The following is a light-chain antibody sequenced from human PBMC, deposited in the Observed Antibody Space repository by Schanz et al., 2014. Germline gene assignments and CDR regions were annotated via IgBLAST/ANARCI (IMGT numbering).Light chain of an antibody. Sequence: EIVLTQSPATLSLSPGETATLSCRASESISNFLAWYQQKPGQAPRLLIYGASTRATGIPARFSGSGSGTEFTLTISSLQSEDFAVYYCQQYNNWPLPPGTFGQGTKVEIK. CDR2: GAS. J-gene: IGKJ1*01. CDR1: ESISNF. CDR3: QQYNNWPLPPGT. V-gene: IGKV3-15*01.